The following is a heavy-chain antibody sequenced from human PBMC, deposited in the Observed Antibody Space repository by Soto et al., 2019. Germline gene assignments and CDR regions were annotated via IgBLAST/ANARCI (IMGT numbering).Heavy chain of an antibody. CDR2: INHSGST. D-gene: IGHD6-13*01. J-gene: IGHJ4*02. Sequence: QVQLQQWGAGLLKPSETLSLTCAVYGGSFSGYYWSWIRQPPGKGLEWIGEINHSGSTNYNPSLKSRDTISVDRSKNQFSLKLSSVTAADTAVYYCARGPRLASAFSHSWGQGTLVTVSS. CDR3: ARGPRLASAFSHS. CDR1: GGSFSGYY. V-gene: IGHV4-34*01.